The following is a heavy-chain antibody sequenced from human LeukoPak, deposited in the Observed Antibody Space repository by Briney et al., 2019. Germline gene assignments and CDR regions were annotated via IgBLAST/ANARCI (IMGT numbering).Heavy chain of an antibody. V-gene: IGHV3-7*03. CDR3: AREEGSGGYYHGMDV. Sequence: GGSLRLSCAASGFTFSSCWMSWVRQAPGKGLEWVANIKQDGSEKYYVDSVKGRFTISRDNAKNSLYLQMNSLRAEDTAVYYCAREEGSGGYYHGMDVWGKGTTVTVSS. CDR1: GFTFSSCW. D-gene: IGHD3-10*01. CDR2: IKQDGSEK. J-gene: IGHJ6*04.